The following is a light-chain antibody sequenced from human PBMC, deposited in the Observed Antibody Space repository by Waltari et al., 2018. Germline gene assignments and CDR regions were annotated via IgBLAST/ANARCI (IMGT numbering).Light chain of an antibody. CDR1: QSISSW. V-gene: IGKV1-5*01. CDR3: QHYDGVPPWT. J-gene: IGKJ1*01. CDR2: DAS. Sequence: DIQMTQSPSTLSASVGDRVTITCRASQSISSWLAWYQQKPGKAPKLLIYDASSLETGVPSRFSGSGSGTDFVFTISRLQPEDIATYYCQHYDGVPPWTFGQGTRVDFK.